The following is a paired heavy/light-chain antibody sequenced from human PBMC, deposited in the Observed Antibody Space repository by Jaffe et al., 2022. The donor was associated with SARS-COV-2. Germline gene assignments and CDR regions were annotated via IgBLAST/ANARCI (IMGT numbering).Heavy chain of an antibody. J-gene: IGHJ6*02. CDR2: ISRGGGST. V-gene: IGHV3-23*01. CDR3: AKDGFWGSGMDV. CDR1: GFNLGGYS. Sequence: EVQLLESGGGLVQPGGSLRLSCVASGFNLGGYSVSWVRQAPGKRLEWVSGISRGGGSTYYSDSMQGRFTISRDNSKNTVDLQMNRLRVEDTAIYYCAKDGFWGSGMDVWGQGTTVTVSS. D-gene: IGHD3-16*01.
Light chain of an antibody. V-gene: IGKV1-39*01. J-gene: IGKJ1*01. CDR3: QQSHTTPWT. CDR1: QNINNY. Sequence: DIEMTQSPSSLSASVGDRVTITCRASQNINNYLNWYHQRPGEAPNLLIYAASSLQSGVPSRFRGSGSGTDFTLTISSLRPEDFATYYCQQSHTTPWTFGQGTKVEIK. CDR2: AAS.